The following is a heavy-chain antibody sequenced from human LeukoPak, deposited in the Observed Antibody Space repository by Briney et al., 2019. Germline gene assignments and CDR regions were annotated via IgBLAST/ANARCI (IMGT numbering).Heavy chain of an antibody. Sequence: PGGSLRLSCVASGFTFNKYWMSWVRQAPGKGLEWVANIKQDGSEKSYVDSVKGRFTISRDNAKNSVYLQMNSVRAEETAMYYCARDDIVLVTAKDAFDIWGQGTKVTVSS. CDR3: ARDDIVLVTAKDAFDI. V-gene: IGHV3-7*01. D-gene: IGHD2-21*02. J-gene: IGHJ3*02. CDR2: IKQDGSEK. CDR1: GFTFNKYW.